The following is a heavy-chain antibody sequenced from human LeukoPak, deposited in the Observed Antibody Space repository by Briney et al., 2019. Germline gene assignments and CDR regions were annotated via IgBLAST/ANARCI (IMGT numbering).Heavy chain of an antibody. D-gene: IGHD2-8*01. J-gene: IGHJ4*02. V-gene: IGHV3-7*02. CDR1: GFNFNDYW. CDR3: ARGTDGTRD. Sequence: GGSLRLSCAASGFNFNDYWMGWVRQAPGKGLEWVAIINKDGSEKYYVDSVKGRFTISRDNAKNSLYLQMNSLRAEDTAVYYCARGTDGTRDWGLGTLVTVSS. CDR2: INKDGSEK.